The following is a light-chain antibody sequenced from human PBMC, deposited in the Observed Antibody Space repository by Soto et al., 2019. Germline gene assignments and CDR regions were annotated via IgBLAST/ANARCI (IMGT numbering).Light chain of an antibody. CDR2: RNN. CDR3: AAWDDSRSAV. Sequence: QSVLTQPPSASGTPGQRVTISCSGSSSNIGSNYVYWYQQLPGTAPKLLIYRNNQRPSGVPDRFSGSKSGTSASLAISGLRYEDEADYYCAAWDDSRSAVFGGGTKLTVL. J-gene: IGLJ3*02. CDR1: SSNIGSNY. V-gene: IGLV1-47*01.